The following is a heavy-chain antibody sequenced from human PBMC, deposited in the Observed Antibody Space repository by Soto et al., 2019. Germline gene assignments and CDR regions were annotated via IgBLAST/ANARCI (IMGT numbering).Heavy chain of an antibody. V-gene: IGHV4-31*03. J-gene: IGHJ3*02. D-gene: IGHD5-18*01. CDR3: ARSRGDTATFSWAFDI. CDR1: GGSISSGGYY. CDR2: TYYSGST. Sequence: PSETLSLTCTVSGGSISSGGYYWSWIRQHPGKGLEWIGYTYYSGSTYYNPSLKSRVTISVDTSKNQFSLKLSSVTAADTAVYYCARSRGDTATFSWAFDIWGQGAMVTVSS.